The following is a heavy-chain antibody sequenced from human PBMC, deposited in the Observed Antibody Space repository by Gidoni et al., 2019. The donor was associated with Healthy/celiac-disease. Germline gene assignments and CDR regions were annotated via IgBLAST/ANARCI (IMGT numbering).Heavy chain of an antibody. CDR1: GGTFSSYA. V-gene: IGHV1-69*06. Sequence: QVQLVQSGAEVKKPGSSVRVSCKASGGTFSSYATSWVRQAPGQGLEWMGGIIPIFGTANYAQKFQGRVTITADKSTSTAYMELSSLRSEDTAVYYCARARIPFSSGGKYYYYYMDVWGKGTTVTVSS. CDR3: ARARIPFSSGGKYYYYYMDV. CDR2: IIPIFGTA. J-gene: IGHJ6*03. D-gene: IGHD6-19*01.